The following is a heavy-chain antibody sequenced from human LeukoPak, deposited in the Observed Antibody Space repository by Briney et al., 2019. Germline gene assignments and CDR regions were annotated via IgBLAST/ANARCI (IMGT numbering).Heavy chain of an antibody. Sequence: SQTLSLTCTVSGGSISSGDYYWSWIRQPPGKGLEWIGYIYYSGSTYYNPSLKSRVTISVDTSKNQFSLKLSSVTAADTAVYYCARAKAGYCSSTTCYKRGAFDIWGQGTMVTVSS. CDR2: IYYSGST. CDR3: ARAKAGYCSSTTCYKRGAFDI. CDR1: GGSISSGDYY. D-gene: IGHD2-2*02. J-gene: IGHJ3*02. V-gene: IGHV4-30-4*08.